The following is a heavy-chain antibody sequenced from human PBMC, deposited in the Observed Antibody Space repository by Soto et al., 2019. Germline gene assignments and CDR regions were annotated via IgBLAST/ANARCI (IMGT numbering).Heavy chain of an antibody. J-gene: IGHJ4*02. CDR2: IYWDDDK. CDR1: GFSLSTTGVG. D-gene: IGHD3-22*01. CDR3: VHSFYDLSGPFLFDY. Sequence: QITLKESGPTLVKPTQTLTLTCTFSGFSLSTTGVGVGWIRQPQGKALEWLALIYWDDDKRQSPSLKSRLTITGDTSKNQVVLTLTNMDPVDTATYYCVHSFYDLSGPFLFDYWGQGTLVTVSS. V-gene: IGHV2-5*02.